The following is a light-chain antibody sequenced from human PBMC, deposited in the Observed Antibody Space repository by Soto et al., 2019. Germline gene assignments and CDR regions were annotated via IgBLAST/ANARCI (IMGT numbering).Light chain of an antibody. Sequence: EIVMTQSPATLSMSPGERATLSCRASQSVSSNLAWYQQKPGQAPRLLIYGASTRATGIPARFSGSGSGTEFTLTISSLQSEDFAVYYCQQYNNWLWTFGQGSKLDI. CDR2: GAS. V-gene: IGKV3-15*01. J-gene: IGKJ1*01. CDR1: QSVSSN. CDR3: QQYNNWLWT.